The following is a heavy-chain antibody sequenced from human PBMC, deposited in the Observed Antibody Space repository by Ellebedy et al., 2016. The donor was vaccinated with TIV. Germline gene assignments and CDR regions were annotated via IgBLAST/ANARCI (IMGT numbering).Heavy chain of an antibody. V-gene: IGHV3-30*02. CDR3: AKGGAVVTAKGH. Sequence: PGGSLRLSCAASGFTFSSYGMHWVRQAPGKGLEWVAFIRYDGSNKYYADSVKGRFTISRDNSKNTLYLQMNSLRAEDTAVYYCAKGGAVVTAKGHWGQGTLVTVSS. J-gene: IGHJ4*02. D-gene: IGHD2-21*02. CDR1: GFTFSSYG. CDR2: IRYDGSNK.